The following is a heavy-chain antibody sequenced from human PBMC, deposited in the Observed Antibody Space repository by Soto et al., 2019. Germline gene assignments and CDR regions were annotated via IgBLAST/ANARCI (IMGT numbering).Heavy chain of an antibody. CDR3: ARVFPIALPPSIDH. D-gene: IGHD2-21*01. Sequence: QVQLVQSGAEVKRPGASVKISCKASGDPYNAHAMHWVRQAPGEGLEWMGWVNAGNGETKFSQKFQGRLTITRNTSWRTVYLELSRLKSKDTAVYSWARVFPIALPPSIDHWGQGTL. CDR2: VNAGNGET. CDR1: GDPYNAHA. J-gene: IGHJ4*02. V-gene: IGHV1-3*01.